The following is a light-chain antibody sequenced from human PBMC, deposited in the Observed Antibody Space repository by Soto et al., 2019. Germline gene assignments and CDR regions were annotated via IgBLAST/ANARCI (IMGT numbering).Light chain of an antibody. Sequence: DIQMTQSPSSLSASVGDRVTITCQASQDIRNYLNWYQQKPGKAPNLLIYDASNLRAGVPSRFSGSRSGTEFTFTISSLKPEDIATYYCQHYDHLPPLSFGGGTKVEIK. V-gene: IGKV1-33*01. CDR3: QHYDHLPPLS. CDR2: DAS. CDR1: QDIRNY. J-gene: IGKJ4*01.